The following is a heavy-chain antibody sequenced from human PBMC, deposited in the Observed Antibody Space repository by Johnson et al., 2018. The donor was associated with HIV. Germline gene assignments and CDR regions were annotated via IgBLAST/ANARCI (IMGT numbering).Heavy chain of an antibody. V-gene: IGHV3-13*01. Sequence: VQLVESGGGLVQPGGSLRLSCAASGFTFSSYDMHWVRQATGKGLEWVSAIGTAGDTYYPDSVKGRFTISRDNSRDTLFLEMNSLRAEDTAVYYCARAVLWFGDHVFDRWGQGTMVTVSS. J-gene: IGHJ3*02. CDR1: GFTFSSYD. D-gene: IGHD3-10*01. CDR3: ARAVLWFGDHVFDR. CDR2: IGTAGDT.